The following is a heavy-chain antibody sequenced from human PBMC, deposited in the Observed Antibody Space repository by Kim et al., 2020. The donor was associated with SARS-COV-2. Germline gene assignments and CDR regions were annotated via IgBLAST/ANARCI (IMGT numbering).Heavy chain of an antibody. J-gene: IGHJ6*01. CDR3: AKDLGLTMVRGVPRYYY. CDR1: GFTFSSYG. Sequence: GGSLRLSCAASGFTFSSYGMHWVRQAPGKGLEWVAVISYDGSNKYYADSVKGRFTISRDNSKNTLYLQMNSLRAEDTAVYYCAKDLGLTMVRGVPRYYY. CDR2: ISYDGSNK. D-gene: IGHD3-10*01. V-gene: IGHV3-30*18.